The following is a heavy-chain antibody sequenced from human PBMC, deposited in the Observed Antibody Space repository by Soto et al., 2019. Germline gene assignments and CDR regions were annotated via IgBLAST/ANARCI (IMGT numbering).Heavy chain of an antibody. CDR1: GASISSSRSY. CDR3: ASPRQGNYDFLSGYYALDY. J-gene: IGHJ4*02. D-gene: IGHD3-3*01. V-gene: IGHV4-39*01. Sequence: SETLSLTCTVSGASISSSRSYWGWVRQPPGKGLEWIVSFYYTGGTYSTYYNPSLKSRVNISVDTSKSQFSLNLRSVTAADTAVYYCASPRQGNYDFLSGYYALDYWGQGTLVTVSS. CDR2: FYYTGGT.